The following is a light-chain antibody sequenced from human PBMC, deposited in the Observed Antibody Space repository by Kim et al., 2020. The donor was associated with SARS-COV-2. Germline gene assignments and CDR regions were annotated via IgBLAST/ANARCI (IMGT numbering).Light chain of an antibody. CDR3: CSYVGSYSYV. CDR1: SGDVGGYNF. J-gene: IGLJ1*01. V-gene: IGLV2-11*01. CDR2: DIS. Sequence: GQPAASSCAGTSGDVGGYNFVAWYQQHQGKAPKLMIYDISKRPSGVPDRFSGSKSGNTASLTISGLQAEDEADYYCCSYVGSYSYVFGTGTKVTVL.